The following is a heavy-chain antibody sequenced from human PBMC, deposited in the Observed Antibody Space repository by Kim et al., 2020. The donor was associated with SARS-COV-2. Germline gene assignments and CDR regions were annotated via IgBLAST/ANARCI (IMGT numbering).Heavy chain of an antibody. CDR3: AREGLAAAAYYYYYYGMDV. V-gene: IGHV4-4*07. CDR1: GGSISSYY. D-gene: IGHD6-13*01. Sequence: SETLSLTCTVSGGSISSYYWSWIRQPAGKGLEWIGRIYTSGSTNYNPSLKSRVTMSVDTSKNQFSLKLSSVTAADTAVYYCAREGLAAAAYYYYYYGMDVWGQGTTVTVSS. CDR2: IYTSGST. J-gene: IGHJ6*02.